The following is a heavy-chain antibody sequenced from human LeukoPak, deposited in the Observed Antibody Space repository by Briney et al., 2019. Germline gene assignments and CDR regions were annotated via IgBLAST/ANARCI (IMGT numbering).Heavy chain of an antibody. CDR3: ARGNDYDFWSGFPD. CDR1: GYTFTGYY. V-gene: IGHV1-2*02. D-gene: IGHD3-3*01. CDR2: INPNSGGT. Sequence: GASVKVSCKASGYTFTGYYLHGVRQAPGQGLEWMGWINPNSGGTNYAQKFQGRVTMTRDTSISTAYMELSRLRSDDTAVYYCARGNDYDFWSGFPDWGQGILVTVSS. J-gene: IGHJ4*02.